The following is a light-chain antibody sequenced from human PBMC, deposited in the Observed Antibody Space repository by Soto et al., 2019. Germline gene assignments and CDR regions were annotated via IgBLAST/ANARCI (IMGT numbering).Light chain of an antibody. Sequence: SGLPQSPGTLSLSPGERATLSCRASQSVSSSYLAWYQQKPGQAPRLLIYGASSRATGIPDRFSGSGSGTDFTLTISRLEPEDFAVYYCQQYGSSPPITFGGGTKVDIK. CDR3: QQYGSSPPIT. CDR2: GAS. V-gene: IGKV3-20*01. J-gene: IGKJ4*01. CDR1: QSVSSSY.